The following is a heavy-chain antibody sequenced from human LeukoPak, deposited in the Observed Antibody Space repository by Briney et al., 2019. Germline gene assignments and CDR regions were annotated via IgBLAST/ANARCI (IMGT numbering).Heavy chain of an antibody. Sequence: PSETLSLTCAVYGGSFSGYYWSWIRQPPGKGLEWIGEINHSGSTNYNPSLKSRVTISVDTSKNQFSLKLSSVTAAGTAVYYCARGPTYYYDSSGYSAFDIWGQGTMVTVSS. CDR1: GGSFSGYY. V-gene: IGHV4-34*01. CDR3: ARGPTYYYDSSGYSAFDI. J-gene: IGHJ3*02. D-gene: IGHD3-22*01. CDR2: INHSGST.